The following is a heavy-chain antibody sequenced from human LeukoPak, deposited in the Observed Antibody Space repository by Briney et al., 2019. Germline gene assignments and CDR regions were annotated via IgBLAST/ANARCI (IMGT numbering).Heavy chain of an antibody. V-gene: IGHV4-34*01. J-gene: IGHJ5*02. Sequence: SETLSLTCAVYGGSFSGYYWSWIRQPPGKGLEWIGEIYHSGSTNYNPSLKSRVTISVDKSKNQFSLKLSSVTAADTAVYYCARKARRWLQFGGMFDPWGQGTLVTVSS. CDR3: ARKARRWLQFGGMFDP. CDR1: GGSFSGYY. D-gene: IGHD5-24*01. CDR2: IYHSGST.